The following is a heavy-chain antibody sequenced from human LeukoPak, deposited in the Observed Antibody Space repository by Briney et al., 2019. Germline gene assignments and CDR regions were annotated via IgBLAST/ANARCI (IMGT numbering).Heavy chain of an antibody. V-gene: IGHV3-49*03. CDR3: TAEALYSLWFGETSFDY. CDR1: GFTFGDYA. J-gene: IGHJ4*02. CDR2: IRSKAYGGTT. D-gene: IGHD3-10*01. Sequence: PGGSLRLSCTASGFTFGDYAMSWFRQAPGKGLEWVGFIRSKAYGGTTEYAASVKGRFTISRDDPKNTLYLQMNSLKTEDTAVYYCTAEALYSLWFGETSFDYWGQGTLVTVSS.